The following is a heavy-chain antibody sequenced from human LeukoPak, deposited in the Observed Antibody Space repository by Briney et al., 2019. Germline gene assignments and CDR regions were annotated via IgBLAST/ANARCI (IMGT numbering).Heavy chain of an antibody. Sequence: GGSLRLSCAASGFTFSNYAMSWVRQAPGKGLEWVSSISSSSSYIYYADSVKGRFTISRDNAKNSLYLQMNSLRAEDTAVYYCARVGIAAAGNSYYYYGMDVWGQGTTVTVSS. D-gene: IGHD6-13*01. CDR2: ISSSSSYI. CDR3: ARVGIAAAGNSYYYYGMDV. V-gene: IGHV3-21*01. J-gene: IGHJ6*02. CDR1: GFTFSNYA.